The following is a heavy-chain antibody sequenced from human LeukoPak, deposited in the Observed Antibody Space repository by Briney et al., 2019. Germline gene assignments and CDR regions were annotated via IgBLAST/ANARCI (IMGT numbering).Heavy chain of an antibody. D-gene: IGHD2-15*01. V-gene: IGHV1-46*01. CDR3: ARDVSDCSGGSCYSYFDY. CDR1: GYTFTSYY. CDR2: INPSGGNT. J-gene: IGHJ4*02. Sequence: ASVKVSCKASGYTFTSYYMHWVRQAPGQGLEWMGIINPSGGNTSYAQKFQGRVTVTRGTSTSTVYMELSSLRSEDTAVYYCARDVSDCSGGSCYSYFDYWGQGSLVTVSS.